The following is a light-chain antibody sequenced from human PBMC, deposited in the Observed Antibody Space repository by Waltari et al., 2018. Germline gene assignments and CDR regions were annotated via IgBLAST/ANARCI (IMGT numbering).Light chain of an antibody. V-gene: IGLV2-14*03. CDR2: AVS. CDR1: SSDVVVYSF. Sequence: QSALTQPASLSGSPGQSIPISCTGISSDVVVYSFVSWYHQHPGKAPQLLLYAVSNRTAGVSNRFSGPNSGDTASRTMCGRQAEDEADYFCSSYTSSSVVCGGGTKLTVL. CDR3: SSYTSSSVV. J-gene: IGLJ2*01.